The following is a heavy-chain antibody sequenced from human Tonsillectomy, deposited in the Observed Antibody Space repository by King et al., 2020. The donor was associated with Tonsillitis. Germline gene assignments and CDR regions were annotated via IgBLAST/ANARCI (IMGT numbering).Heavy chain of an antibody. CDR3: ASALISSRGWFDP. CDR1: GGSVNSGAYY. D-gene: IGHD6-13*01. J-gene: IGHJ5*02. CDR2: IYSSGSA. V-gene: IGHV4-61*02. Sequence: LQLQESGPGLVKPSQTLSLICSVSGGSVNSGAYYWNWIRQPAGKGLEWIGRIYSSGSATYNPSLKRRVTISLDTHKNLVSLNLMSVTAADTAVYYCASALISSRGWFDPWGQGTLVTVSS.